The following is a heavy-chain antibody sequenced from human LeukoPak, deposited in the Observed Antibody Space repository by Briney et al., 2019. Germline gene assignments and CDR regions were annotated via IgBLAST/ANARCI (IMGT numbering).Heavy chain of an antibody. CDR1: GFTVSSNY. D-gene: IGHD5-24*01. J-gene: IGHJ4*02. CDR3: ARARRGRWLQLGY. CDR2: IYSGGST. Sequence: QPGGSLRLSCAASGFTVSSNYMSWVRQAPGKGLEWVSVIYSGGSTYYADSVKGRFTISRDNSKNTLYLQMNSLRAEDTAVYYCARARRGRWLQLGYWGKGTLVTVSS. V-gene: IGHV3-53*01.